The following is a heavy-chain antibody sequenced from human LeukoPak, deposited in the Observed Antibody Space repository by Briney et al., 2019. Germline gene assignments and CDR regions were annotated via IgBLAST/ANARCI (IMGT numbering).Heavy chain of an antibody. CDR1: GFTFSSYA. CDR3: AKDLYICYYGRFPYVN. V-gene: IGHV3-23*01. Sequence: GSLRLSCAASGFTFSSYAMSWVRQAPGKGLEWVSAISGSGGSTYYADSVKGRFTISRDNSKNTLYLQMNSLRAEDTAVYYCAKDLYICYYGRFPYVNWGQGTLVTVSS. CDR2: ISGSGGST. D-gene: IGHD3-10*01. J-gene: IGHJ4*02.